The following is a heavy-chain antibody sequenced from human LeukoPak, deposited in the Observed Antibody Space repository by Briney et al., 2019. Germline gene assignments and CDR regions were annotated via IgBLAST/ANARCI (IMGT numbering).Heavy chain of an antibody. Sequence: GGSLLLSCAASGFTFSSYGMSWVRQAPGKGLEWVSAISGSGGSTYYADAVKGRFTISRDNSKNTLYLQMNSLRAEDTAVYYCAKGRGYSSSWYPLLTYWGQGTLVTVSS. CDR1: GFTFSSYG. V-gene: IGHV3-23*01. J-gene: IGHJ1*01. CDR3: AKGRGYSSSWYPLLTY. D-gene: IGHD6-13*01. CDR2: ISGSGGST.